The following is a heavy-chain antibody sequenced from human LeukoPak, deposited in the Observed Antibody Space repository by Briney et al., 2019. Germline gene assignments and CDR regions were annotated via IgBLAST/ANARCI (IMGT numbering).Heavy chain of an antibody. CDR2: ITPMFGTA. V-gene: IGHV1-69*13. D-gene: IGHD2-21*01. Sequence: ASVKVSCKASGGTFSSYAISWVRQAPGQGLEWMGGITPMFGTAKYAQKFQGRVTITADESTSTAYMELSSLRSEDTAVYYCARDSSEFRSLIPHWGQGTLVTVSP. CDR3: ARDSSEFRSLIPH. J-gene: IGHJ1*01. CDR1: GGTFSSYA.